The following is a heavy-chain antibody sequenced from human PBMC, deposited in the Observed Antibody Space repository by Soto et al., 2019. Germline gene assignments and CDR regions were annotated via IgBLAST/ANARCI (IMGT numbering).Heavy chain of an antibody. CDR1: GFTFSDHY. CDR3: ARGPDYGDYLFYFDY. CDR2: TRNKANSYTT. J-gene: IGHJ4*02. Sequence: GGSLRLSCAASGFTFSDHYMDWVRQAPGKGLEWVGRTRNKANSYTTEYAASVKGRFTISRDDSKNSLYLQMNSLKTEDTAVYYCARGPDYGDYLFYFDYWGQGTLVTVSS. D-gene: IGHD4-17*01. V-gene: IGHV3-72*01.